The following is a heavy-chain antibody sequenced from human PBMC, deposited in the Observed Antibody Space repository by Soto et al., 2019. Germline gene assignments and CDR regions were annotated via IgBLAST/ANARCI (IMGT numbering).Heavy chain of an antibody. J-gene: IGHJ3*02. V-gene: IGHV3-30-3*01. CDR3: ARDSATVTPNHLQIGAFDI. CDR1: GFTFSSYA. CDR2: ISYDGSNK. Sequence: QVQLVESGGGVVQPGRSLRLSCAASGFTFSSYAMHWVRQAPGKGLEWVAVISYDGSNKYYADSVKGRFTISRDNSKNTLYLQMNSLRAEDKAVYYCARDSATVTPNHLQIGAFDIWGQGTMVTVSS. D-gene: IGHD4-4*01.